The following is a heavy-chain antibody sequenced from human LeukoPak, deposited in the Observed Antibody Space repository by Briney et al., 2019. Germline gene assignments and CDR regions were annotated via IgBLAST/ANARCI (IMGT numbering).Heavy chain of an antibody. J-gene: IGHJ5*02. V-gene: IGHV5-51*01. CDR1: GYTFSSYW. CDR3: ARVSSMLEAWFDP. Sequence: GESLRISCQGSGYTFSSYWIAWVRQVPGKGLEFMGIIYPGDSNVRYSPSFEGQVSISVDKSINTAYVQWSSLKASDTAIYFRARVSSMLEAWFDPWGQGTLITVSS. D-gene: IGHD3-10*02. CDR2: IYPGDSNV.